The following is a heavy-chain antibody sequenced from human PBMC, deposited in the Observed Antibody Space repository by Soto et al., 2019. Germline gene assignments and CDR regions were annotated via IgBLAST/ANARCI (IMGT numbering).Heavy chain of an antibody. D-gene: IGHD2-8*01. CDR3: ARAGYCTNGVCYTEDGDYDY. CDR1: GGTFSSYA. CDR2: IISIFGTA. Sequence: QVQLVQSGAEVKKPGSSVKVSCKASGGTFSSYAISWVRQAPGQGLEWMGGIISIFGTANYAQKFQGRVTITADESTSTAYMELSSLRSEDTAVYYCARAGYCTNGVCYTEDGDYDYWGQGTLVTVSS. V-gene: IGHV1-69*01. J-gene: IGHJ4*02.